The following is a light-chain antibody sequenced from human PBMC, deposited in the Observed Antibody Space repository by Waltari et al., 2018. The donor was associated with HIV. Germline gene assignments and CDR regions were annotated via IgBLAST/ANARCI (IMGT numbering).Light chain of an antibody. J-gene: IGKJ4*01. CDR2: DTS. Sequence: EVVLTQSPATLSLSPGARATLSCTASQSVGSYLAWYQQKPGQSPRLLIYDTSNRAAGIPARFSGGGSATDFTLTISSVEPEDSAVYYCQQRSTLPPVTFGGGTRVEIK. CDR3: QQRSTLPPVT. V-gene: IGKV3-11*01. CDR1: QSVGSY.